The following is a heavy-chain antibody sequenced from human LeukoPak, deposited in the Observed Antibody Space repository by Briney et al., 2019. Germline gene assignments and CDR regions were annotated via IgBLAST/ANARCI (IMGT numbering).Heavy chain of an antibody. V-gene: IGHV3-23*01. J-gene: IGHJ4*02. CDR1: GFTFSSYA. CDR3: AKLDYYDTH. CDR2: ITGSSAST. Sequence: GGCLRLSCAASGFTFSSYAMSWVRQAPGKWREWVSSITGSSASTYYADSVKGRFTISRDNSKNTLYLQMNSLRDKATAVYVCAKLDYYDTHWVQGTLATVSS. D-gene: IGHD3-22*01.